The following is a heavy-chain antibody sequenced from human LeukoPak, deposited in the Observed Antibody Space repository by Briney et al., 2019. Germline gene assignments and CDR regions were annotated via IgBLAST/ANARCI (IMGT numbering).Heavy chain of an antibody. CDR2: INPNSGGT. D-gene: IGHD3-10*01. Sequence: XSVKVSCKASGYTFTGYYMHWVRQAPGQGLEWMGWINPNSGGTNYAQKFQGRVTMTRDTSISTAYMELSRLRSDDTAVYYCARVRADMYYYGSGSYYMDYWGQGTLVTVSS. J-gene: IGHJ4*02. V-gene: IGHV1-2*02. CDR3: ARVRADMYYYGSGSYYMDY. CDR1: GYTFTGYY.